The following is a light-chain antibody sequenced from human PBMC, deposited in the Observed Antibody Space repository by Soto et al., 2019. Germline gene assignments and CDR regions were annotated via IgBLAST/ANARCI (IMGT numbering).Light chain of an antibody. CDR1: SSDVGGYNY. CDR3: SSYRSGSTLYV. CDR2: DVG. Sequence: QSALTQPASVSGSPGQSITISCTGTSSDVGGYNYVSWYQHHPGKAPKLMLYDVGNRPSGVSNRFSGSKSGNTASVTISGLQAEDEADYYCSSYRSGSTLYVFGTGTKLTVL. J-gene: IGLJ1*01. V-gene: IGLV2-14*03.